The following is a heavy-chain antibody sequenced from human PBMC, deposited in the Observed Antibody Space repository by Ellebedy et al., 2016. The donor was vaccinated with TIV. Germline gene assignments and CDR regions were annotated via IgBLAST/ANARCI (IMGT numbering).Heavy chain of an antibody. Sequence: SVKVSXKASGGTFSSYAISWVRQAPGQGLEWMGGIIPIFGTANYAQKFQGRVTITADESTSTAYMELSSLRSEDTAVYYCARSGIVVVPAQLYYGMDVWGQGTTVTVSS. D-gene: IGHD2-2*01. CDR2: IIPIFGTA. J-gene: IGHJ6*02. CDR3: ARSGIVVVPAQLYYGMDV. CDR1: GGTFSSYA. V-gene: IGHV1-69*13.